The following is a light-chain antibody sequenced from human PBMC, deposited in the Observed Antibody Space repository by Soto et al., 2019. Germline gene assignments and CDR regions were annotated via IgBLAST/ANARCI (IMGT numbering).Light chain of an antibody. CDR3: QQSYSKWT. V-gene: IGKV1-39*01. Sequence: DIQMTQSPSSLSASVGDRVTITCRAKESVSSYVNWYQQKPGKAPKLLIYAASSLQSGVPARFSGSGSATDFTRTISGLQPEDFATYYGQQSYSKWTFGQGTKVEIK. CDR2: AAS. J-gene: IGKJ1*01. CDR1: ESVSSY.